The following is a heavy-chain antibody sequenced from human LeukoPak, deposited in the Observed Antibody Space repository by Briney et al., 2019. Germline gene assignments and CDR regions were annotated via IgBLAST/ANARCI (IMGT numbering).Heavy chain of an antibody. Sequence: GESLKISCKGSGYSFTSYWIAWVRQMPGGGLEWMGSFYPDDSRTRYSPSFQGQVTFSVGKSIITAYLHWNSLKASDTAMYFCATSYYYGSGTHNDAFDIWGQGTLVTVSS. V-gene: IGHV5-51*01. J-gene: IGHJ3*02. CDR3: ATSYYYGSGTHNDAFDI. D-gene: IGHD3-10*01. CDR2: FYPDDSRT. CDR1: GYSFTSYW.